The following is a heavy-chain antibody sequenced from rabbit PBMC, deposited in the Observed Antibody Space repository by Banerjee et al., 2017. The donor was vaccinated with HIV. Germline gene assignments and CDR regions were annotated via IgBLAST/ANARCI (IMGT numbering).Heavy chain of an antibody. Sequence: QEQLVEYGGDLVKPGASLTLTCTASGFSFSSSYYMCWVRQAPGKGLEWSACIHTDSSGTTRYASWAKGRFTISKTSSTTVTLQMTSLTAADTATYFCVRETEAYADPAGYTYYFNLWGPGTLVTVS. J-gene: IGHJ4*01. V-gene: IGHV1S45*01. CDR1: GFSFSSSYY. CDR2: IHTDSSGTT. CDR3: VRETEAYADPAGYTYYFNL. D-gene: IGHD6-1*01.